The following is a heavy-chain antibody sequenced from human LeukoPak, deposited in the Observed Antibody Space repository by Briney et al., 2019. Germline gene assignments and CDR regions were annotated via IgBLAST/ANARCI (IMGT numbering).Heavy chain of an antibody. V-gene: IGHV1-18*01. CDR2: ISAYNGNT. J-gene: IGHJ4*02. D-gene: IGHD3-10*01. CDR1: GYTFTSYG. CDR3: ARGPRGDYYGSGAFDH. Sequence: ASVKVSCKASGYTFTSYGISWVRQAPGQGLEWMGWISAYNGNTNYAQKLQGRVTMTTDTSTSTAYMELRSLRSDDTAVYYCARGPRGDYYGSGAFDHWGQGTLVTVSS.